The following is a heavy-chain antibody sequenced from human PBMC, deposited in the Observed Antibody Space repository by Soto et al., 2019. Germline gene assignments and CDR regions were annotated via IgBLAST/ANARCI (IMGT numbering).Heavy chain of an antibody. CDR3: ARYYYDSSGYCMDV. CDR2: IAYDGSNA. D-gene: IGHD3-22*01. CDR1: GFTFRNHA. V-gene: IGHV3-30-3*01. J-gene: IGHJ6*02. Sequence: GGSLRLSCAASGFTFRNHAMHWVRQAPGKGLECLAVIAYDGSNAFYRDSVKGRFTISRDNSKNTLYLHMSSLRSEDTAVYYCARYYYDSSGYCMDVWGQGTTVTVSS.